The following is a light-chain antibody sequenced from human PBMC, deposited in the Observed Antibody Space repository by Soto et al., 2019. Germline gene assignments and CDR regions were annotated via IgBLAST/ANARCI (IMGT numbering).Light chain of an antibody. Sequence: DIPMTQSPSSLSASVGDRVTITCRASESISSYLNWYQQRPGKAHKLLIYAASSLQSGVPSRFSGSGSGTDFTLTISNLQPEDLATYFCQQTYSNSLYTFGQGTTLDIK. CDR1: ESISSY. CDR2: AAS. V-gene: IGKV1-39*01. J-gene: IGKJ2*01. CDR3: QQTYSNSLYT.